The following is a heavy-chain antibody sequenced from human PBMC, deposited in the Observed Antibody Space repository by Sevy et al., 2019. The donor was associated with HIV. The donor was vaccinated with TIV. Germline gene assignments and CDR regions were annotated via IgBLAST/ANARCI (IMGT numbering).Heavy chain of an antibody. V-gene: IGHV3-23*01. J-gene: IGHJ4*02. CDR3: AKDPIYCISTSCPGSFDY. CDR1: GFTFSSYA. CDR2: ISGSGGST. D-gene: IGHD2-2*01. Sequence: GGSLRLSCAASGFTFSSYAMSWVRQAPGKGLEWVSAISGSGGSTYYADSVKGRFTISRDNSKNTLYLQMNSLRAEDTAVYSCAKDPIYCISTSCPGSFDYWGQGTLVTVSS.